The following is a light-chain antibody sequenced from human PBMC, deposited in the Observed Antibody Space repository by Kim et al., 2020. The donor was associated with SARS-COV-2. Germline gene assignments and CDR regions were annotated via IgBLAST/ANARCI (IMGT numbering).Light chain of an antibody. J-gene: IGLJ2*01. CDR2: DVS. V-gene: IGLV2-11*01. CDR1: SSYVGCYNY. CDR3: CSYAGSYTLV. Sequence: GQSVTIPCTGTSSYVGCYNYVSWYQQHPGKAPQLMIYDVSKRPSGVPDRFSGSKSGNTASLTVSGLQAEDEADYYCCSYAGSYTLVFGGGTQLTVL.